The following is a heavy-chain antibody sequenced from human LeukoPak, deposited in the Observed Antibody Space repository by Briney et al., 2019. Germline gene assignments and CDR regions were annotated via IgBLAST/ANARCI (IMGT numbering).Heavy chain of an antibody. J-gene: IGHJ4*02. V-gene: IGHV3-53*05. Sequence: QPGGSLRLSCAASGFTVSSNYMSWVRQAPGKGLEWVSVIYSGGSTYYADSVKGRFTISRDNSKNTLYLQMNSLRAEDTAVYYCARAVSGYYHFDYWGQGTLVTVSS. CDR3: ARAVSGYYHFDY. CDR2: IYSGGST. D-gene: IGHD3-3*01. CDR1: GFTVSSNY.